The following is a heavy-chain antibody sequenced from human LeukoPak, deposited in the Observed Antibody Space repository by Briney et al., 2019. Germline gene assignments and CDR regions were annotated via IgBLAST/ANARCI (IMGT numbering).Heavy chain of an antibody. Sequence: GGSLRLSCAASGFTFSSYGMRWVRQAPGKGLEWVAVISYGGSNKYYADSVKGRFTISRDNSKNTLYLQMNSLRAEDTAVYYCARVSAYDSSGYYYEDRFDYWGQGTLVTVSS. CDR1: GFTFSSYG. J-gene: IGHJ4*02. CDR3: ARVSAYDSSGYYYEDRFDY. D-gene: IGHD3-22*01. CDR2: ISYGGSNK. V-gene: IGHV3-30*03.